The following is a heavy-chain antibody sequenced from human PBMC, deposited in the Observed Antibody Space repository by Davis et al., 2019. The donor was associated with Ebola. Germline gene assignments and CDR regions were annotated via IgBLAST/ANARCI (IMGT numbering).Heavy chain of an antibody. D-gene: IGHD6-19*01. CDR3: ARDHIAVAGTDYYYGMDV. CDR2: IKQDGSEK. Sequence: GESLKISCAASGFTFSSYWMSWVRQAPGKGLEWVANIKQDGSEKYYVDSVKGRFTISRDNAKNSLYLQMNSLRAEDTAVYYCARDHIAVAGTDYYYGMDVWGQGTTVTVSS. CDR1: GFTFSSYW. J-gene: IGHJ6*02. V-gene: IGHV3-7*03.